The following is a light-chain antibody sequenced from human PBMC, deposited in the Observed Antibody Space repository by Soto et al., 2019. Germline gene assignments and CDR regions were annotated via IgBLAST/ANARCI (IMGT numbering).Light chain of an antibody. V-gene: IGKV1-39*01. CDR2: AAS. CDR3: PQSYSTPMYT. J-gene: IGKJ2*01. Sequence: DIQMTQSPSSLSASVGDRVTITCRASQSISSYLNWYQQKPGKAPKLLIYAASSLQSGVPSRFSGSGSGTDFILTISSLQPEDFATYYCPQSYSTPMYTFGQGTQLEIK. CDR1: QSISSY.